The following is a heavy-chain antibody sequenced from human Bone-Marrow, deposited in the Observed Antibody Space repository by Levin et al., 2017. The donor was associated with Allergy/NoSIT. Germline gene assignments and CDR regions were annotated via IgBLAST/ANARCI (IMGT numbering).Heavy chain of an antibody. CDR3: ARETRGFDV. V-gene: IGHV3-11*01. CDR2: MSDSGRTI. CDR1: GFSFSDYY. Sequence: SCAASGFSFSDYYMSWYRQAPGKGLEWVSYMSDSGRTIYYADSVKGRFSISRDNTNNSLYLQMSSLRAEDTAVYYCARETRGFDVWGQGTTVIVS. J-gene: IGHJ6*02.